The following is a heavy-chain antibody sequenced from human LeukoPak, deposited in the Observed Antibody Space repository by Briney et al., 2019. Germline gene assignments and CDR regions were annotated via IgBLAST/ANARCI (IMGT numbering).Heavy chain of an antibody. Sequence: SVKVSCKASGGTFSSYAISWVRQAPGQGLEWMGGIIPIFGTANYAQKFQGRVTITTDGSTSTAYMELSSLRSEDTAVYYCARGKPIVVVPAAISDYYYYYMDVWGKGTTVTVSS. V-gene: IGHV1-69*05. D-gene: IGHD2-2*01. J-gene: IGHJ6*03. CDR1: GGTFSSYA. CDR2: IIPIFGTA. CDR3: ARGKPIVVVPAAISDYYYYYMDV.